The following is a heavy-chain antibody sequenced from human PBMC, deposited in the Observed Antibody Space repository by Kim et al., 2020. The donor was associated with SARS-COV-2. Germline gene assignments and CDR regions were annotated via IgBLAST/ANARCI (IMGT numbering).Heavy chain of an antibody. CDR2: IYHSGST. CDR3: AAAPGYRPLRPDD. J-gene: IGHJ4*02. CDR1: GGSVSSTNW. Sequence: SETLSLTCAVSGGSVSSTNWWTWVRQPPGKGLEWIGGIYHSGSTNYNPSLKSRVTISVDKSKNQFSLQLSSVTAADTAVYYCAAAPGYRPLRPDDWGQG. V-gene: IGHV4-4*02. D-gene: IGHD6-13*01.